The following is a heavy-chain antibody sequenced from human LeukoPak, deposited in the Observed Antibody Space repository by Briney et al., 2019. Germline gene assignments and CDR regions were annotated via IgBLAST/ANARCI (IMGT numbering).Heavy chain of an antibody. CDR1: GFTFSSYW. CDR2: IKQDGSEI. V-gene: IGHV3-7*03. CDR3: AREGVVTGSDKLFDC. J-gene: IGHJ4*02. Sequence: GGSLRLSCAASGFTFSSYWMSWVRQAPGKGLEWVANIKQDGSEIYYVDSVTGRFTVSRDNAENSLYLQMDSLRAEDTAVYYCAREGVVTGSDKLFDCWGQGTLVTVSS. D-gene: IGHD2-21*02.